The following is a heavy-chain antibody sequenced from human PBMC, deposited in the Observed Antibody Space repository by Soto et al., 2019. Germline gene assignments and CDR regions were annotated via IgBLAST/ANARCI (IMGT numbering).Heavy chain of an antibody. CDR1: GFTFSSYS. Sequence: EVQLVESGGGLVQPGGSLRLSCAASGFTFSSYSMIWVRQAPGKGLEWVSYISISSSTIYYADSVKGRFTISRDNAKNSLYLQMNSLRDEDTAVYYCTGDPYGMDVWGQGTTVTFSS. CDR2: ISISSSTI. J-gene: IGHJ6*02. V-gene: IGHV3-48*02. CDR3: TGDPYGMDV.